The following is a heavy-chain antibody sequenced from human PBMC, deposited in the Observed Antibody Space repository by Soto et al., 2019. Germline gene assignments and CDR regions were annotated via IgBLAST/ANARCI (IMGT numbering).Heavy chain of an antibody. V-gene: IGHV2-26*01. CDR2: IFSNDEK. J-gene: IGHJ6*03. CDR1: GFSLSNARMG. Sequence: KSGPTLVNPTETLTLTCTVSGFSLSNARMGVSWIRQPPGKALEWLAHIFSNDEKSYSTSLKSRLTISKDTSKSQVVLTMTNMDPVDTATYYCARIEYARVLRFLEWSPELYYMDVWGKGTTVTVSS. D-gene: IGHD3-3*01. CDR3: ARIEYARVLRFLEWSPELYYMDV.